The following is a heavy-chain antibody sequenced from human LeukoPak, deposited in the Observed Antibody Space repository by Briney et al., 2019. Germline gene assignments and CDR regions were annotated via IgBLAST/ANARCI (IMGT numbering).Heavy chain of an antibody. CDR3: ARTYSNYDGFFDY. D-gene: IGHD4-11*01. V-gene: IGHV1-24*01. Sequence: ASVKVSCKVSGYTLTELSMHWVRQAPGKGLEWMGGFDPEDGETIYAQKFQGRVTMTEDTSTDTAYMELRSLRSDDTAVYYCARTYSNYDGFFDYWGQGTLVTVSS. J-gene: IGHJ4*02. CDR1: GYTLTELS. CDR2: FDPEDGET.